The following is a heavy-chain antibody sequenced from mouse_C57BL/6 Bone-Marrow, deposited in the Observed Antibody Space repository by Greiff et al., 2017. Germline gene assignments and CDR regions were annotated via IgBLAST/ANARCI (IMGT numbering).Heavy chain of an antibody. CDR1: GYTFTSYW. CDR3: ASTTVVATDYFDY. Sequence: QVQLQQPGAELVKPGASVKLSCKASGYTFTSYWMQWVKQRPGQGLEWIGEIDPSDSCTNYNQKFKGKTTLTVDTSSSTAYMQLSSLTSEDSAVYYCASTTVVATDYFDYWGQGTTLTVSS. V-gene: IGHV1-50*01. D-gene: IGHD1-1*01. CDR2: IDPSDSCT. J-gene: IGHJ2*01.